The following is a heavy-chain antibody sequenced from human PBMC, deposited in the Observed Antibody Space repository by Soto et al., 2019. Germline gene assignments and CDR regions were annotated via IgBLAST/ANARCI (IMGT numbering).Heavy chain of an antibody. CDR1: GGAINSTVYY. D-gene: IGHD6-13*01. Sequence: SETLSLTCTVSGGAINSTVYYWGWIRQPPGKGLEWIGSSNYGGPTYYSPSLQSRVTISLDTAKSHFSLNLRSVTAADTAVYYCARHGAYSTSVYYYYGMDVWGQGTTVTVSS. J-gene: IGHJ6*02. CDR2: SNYGGPT. V-gene: IGHV4-39*01. CDR3: ARHGAYSTSVYYYYGMDV.